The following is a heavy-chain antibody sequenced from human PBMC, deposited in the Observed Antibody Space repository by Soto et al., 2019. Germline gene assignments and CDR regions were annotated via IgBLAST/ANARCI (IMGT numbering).Heavy chain of an antibody. CDR2: IYGDDAE. Sequence: QITLKESGPTLVKPTQPLTLTCTISGFSLSSSGVGVGWIRQPPGKALEWLALIYGDDAEPNTPSLKTRLTITKDPSTNPVVLTITNMDAVDTATYYCANMEGDDYVWASYTEAFDVWGQGTMVTVSS. V-gene: IGHV2-5*02. D-gene: IGHD3-16*01. CDR1: GFSLSSSGVG. CDR3: ANMEGDDYVWASYTEAFDV. J-gene: IGHJ3*01.